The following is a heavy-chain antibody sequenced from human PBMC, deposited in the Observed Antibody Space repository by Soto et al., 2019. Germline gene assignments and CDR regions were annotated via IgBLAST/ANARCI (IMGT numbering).Heavy chain of an antibody. CDR1: TVRDYA. D-gene: IGHD1-1*01. V-gene: IGHV3-23*01. Sequence: TVRDYAMHLGRQAPGKGLKWVTQITAGGNTSYADSVKGRFTRARDHSKNTLYLQMNSLRDEDTAVYCCAKGPTATTTRADYWGQGILVTGS. CDR3: AKGPTATTTRADY. CDR2: ITAGGNT. J-gene: IGHJ4*02.